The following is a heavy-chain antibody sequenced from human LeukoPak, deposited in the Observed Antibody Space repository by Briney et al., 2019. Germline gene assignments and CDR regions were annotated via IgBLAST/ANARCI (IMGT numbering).Heavy chain of an antibody. D-gene: IGHD1-26*01. V-gene: IGHV1-2*02. J-gene: IGHJ5*02. CDR2: INPNSGGT. Sequence: ASVKVSCKASGYTFTGNYMHWVRQAPGQGLEWMGWINPNSGGTNYAQKFQGRVTMTRDTSISTAYMELSRLIFDDTAVYYCARAPKFRLVGVSKGPFDPWGQGTLVTVSS. CDR1: GYTFTGNY. CDR3: ARAPKFRLVGVSKGPFDP.